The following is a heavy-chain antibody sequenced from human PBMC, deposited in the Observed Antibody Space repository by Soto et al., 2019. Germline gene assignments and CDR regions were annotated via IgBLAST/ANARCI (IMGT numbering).Heavy chain of an antibody. CDR1: GFNFSTYG. D-gene: IGHD3-22*01. V-gene: IGHV3-30*03. CDR3: ATATFDSVDYYAVNYYYGMDV. Sequence: QVQLVESGGGVVQPGGSLRLSCVASGFNFSTYGIHWVRQAPGQGLEWVAVISYDGSKKYFADSVKGRFTISRDNSKNTLYLQMNSLRGEDTAVYSCATATFDSVDYYAVNYYYGMDVLGQGTTVTVSS. CDR2: ISYDGSKK. J-gene: IGHJ6*02.